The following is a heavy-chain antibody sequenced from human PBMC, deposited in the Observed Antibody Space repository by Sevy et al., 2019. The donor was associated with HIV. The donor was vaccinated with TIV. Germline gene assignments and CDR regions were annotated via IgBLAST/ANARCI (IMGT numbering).Heavy chain of an antibody. V-gene: IGHV1-18*01. Sequence: ASVKVSCKASGYTFTSYGISWVRQAPGQGLEWMGWISAYNGNTNYAQKLQGRVTMTTDTSTSTAYMELRSLRSADTAVYYCARDTGYSGYDDAFDIWGQGTMVTVSS. D-gene: IGHD5-12*01. CDR2: ISAYNGNT. CDR3: ARDTGYSGYDDAFDI. J-gene: IGHJ3*02. CDR1: GYTFTSYG.